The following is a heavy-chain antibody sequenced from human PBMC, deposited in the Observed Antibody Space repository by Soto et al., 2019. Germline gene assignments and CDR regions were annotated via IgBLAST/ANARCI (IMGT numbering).Heavy chain of an antibody. CDR3: ARDADASGWYHYGMDV. Sequence: PGGSLRLSCAASGFTLSPYWMNWVRQAPGKWLEWVANIKQDGSERYYGDSVKGRFIISRDNAKNSLYLQMNSLRAGDTAVYYCARDADASGWYHYGMDVWGQGXMVTVYS. CDR1: GFTLSPYW. CDR2: IKQDGSER. V-gene: IGHV3-7*01. J-gene: IGHJ6*02. D-gene: IGHD6-19*01.